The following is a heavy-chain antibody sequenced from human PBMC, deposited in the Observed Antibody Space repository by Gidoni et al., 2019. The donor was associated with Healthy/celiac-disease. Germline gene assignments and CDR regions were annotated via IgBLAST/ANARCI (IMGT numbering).Heavy chain of an antibody. CDR3: AKDISAVLMVYAMDY. Sequence: EVQLVESGGGLVQPGRSLRLSCAASGFTFDDYAMHWVRQAPGKGLEWVSGISWNSGSIGYADSVKGRFTISRDNAKNSLYLQMNSLRAEDTALYYCAKDISAVLMVYAMDYWGQGTLVTVSS. CDR2: ISWNSGSI. J-gene: IGHJ4*02. V-gene: IGHV3-9*01. D-gene: IGHD2-8*01. CDR1: GFTFDDYA.